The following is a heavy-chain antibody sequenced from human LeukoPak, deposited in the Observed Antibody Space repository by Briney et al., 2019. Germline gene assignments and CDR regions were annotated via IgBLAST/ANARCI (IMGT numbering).Heavy chain of an antibody. J-gene: IGHJ4*02. CDR1: GFTFSSYA. Sequence: GGSLRLSCAASGFTFSSYAMTWVRQAPGKGVEWVAAISDGGGSTFYADSGKGRFTTSRDNSKNTMYLQMNSLRAEDTAVYYCAKRQGDYWGQGTLVTVSP. CDR3: AKRQGDY. CDR2: ISDGGGST. V-gene: IGHV3-23*01.